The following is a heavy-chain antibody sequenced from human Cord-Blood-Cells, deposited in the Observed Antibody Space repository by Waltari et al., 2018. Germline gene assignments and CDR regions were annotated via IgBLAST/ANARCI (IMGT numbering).Heavy chain of an antibody. J-gene: IGHJ2*01. CDR1: GFTVSRNY. D-gene: IGHD4-17*01. V-gene: IGHV3-53*01. CDR3: ASHYGDYWYFDL. CDR2: IYSGGST. Sequence: EVQLVESGGGLIQPGGSLRLSCAASGFTVSRNYMTCVGQAPGKGLEWVSVIYSGGSTYYADSVKGRFTISRDNSKNTLYLQMNSLRAEDTAVYYCASHYGDYWYFDLWGRGTLVTVSS.